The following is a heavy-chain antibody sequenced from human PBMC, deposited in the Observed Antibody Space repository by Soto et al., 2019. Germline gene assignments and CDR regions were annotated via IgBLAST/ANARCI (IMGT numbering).Heavy chain of an antibody. V-gene: IGHV1-3*01. CDR3: ARSVVVPAAPDY. D-gene: IGHD2-2*01. Sequence: ASVKVSCQASGYTFTSYAMHWVRQAPGQRLEWMGWINAGNGNTKYSQKFQGRVTITRDTSASTAYMELSSLRSEDTAVYYCARSVVVPAAPDYWGQGTLVTVSS. CDR1: GYTFTSYA. CDR2: INAGNGNT. J-gene: IGHJ4*02.